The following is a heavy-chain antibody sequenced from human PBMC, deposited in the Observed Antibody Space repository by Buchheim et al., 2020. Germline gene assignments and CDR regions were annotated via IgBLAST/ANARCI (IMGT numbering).Heavy chain of an antibody. CDR3: AKTSGYDYYYGMDV. Sequence: QVQLVESGGGVVQPGRSLRLSCAASGFTFSSYGMHWVRQAPGKGLEWVAVISYDGSNKYYADSVKGRFTISRDNSKNTLYLQMNSLRAEDTAVYYCAKTSGYDYYYGMDVWGKGTT. J-gene: IGHJ6*04. V-gene: IGHV3-30*18. CDR2: ISYDGSNK. CDR1: GFTFSSYG. D-gene: IGHD3-3*01.